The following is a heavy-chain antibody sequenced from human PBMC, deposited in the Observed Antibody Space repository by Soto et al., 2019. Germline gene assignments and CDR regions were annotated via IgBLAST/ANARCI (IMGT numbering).Heavy chain of an antibody. D-gene: IGHD4-17*01. CDR2: IYYSGST. CDR3: ARRYGASFDY. CDR1: GGSISSYY. Sequence: PSETLSLTCTVSGGSISSYYWSWIRQPPGKGLEWIGYIYYSGSTNYNPSLKSRVTISVDTSKNQFSLKLSSVTAADTAVYYCARRYGASFDYWGQGTLITVSS. J-gene: IGHJ4*02. V-gene: IGHV4-59*01.